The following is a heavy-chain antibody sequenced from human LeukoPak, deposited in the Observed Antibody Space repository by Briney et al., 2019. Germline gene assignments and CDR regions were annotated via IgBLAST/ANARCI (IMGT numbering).Heavy chain of an antibody. Sequence: GGSLRLSCAASGFTFSSYSMNWVRQAPGKGLEWVSSISSSSSYIYYADSVKGRFTISRDNAKNSLYLQMNSLRAEDTAVYYCAKGTLGYCSSTSCHQTYYFDYWGQGTLVTVSS. CDR1: GFTFSSYS. CDR2: ISSSSSYI. D-gene: IGHD2-2*01. V-gene: IGHV3-21*04. CDR3: AKGTLGYCSSTSCHQTYYFDY. J-gene: IGHJ4*02.